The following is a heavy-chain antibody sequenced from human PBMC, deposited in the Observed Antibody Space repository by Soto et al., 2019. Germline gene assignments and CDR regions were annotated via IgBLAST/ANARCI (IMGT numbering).Heavy chain of an antibody. CDR3: ARVHVMGVAGSIFDY. J-gene: IGHJ4*01. Sequence: VFGYKIVGVCCRGIIKKNPGKGPEWIASIYHGGTTFYNPSLKSRITISVDTSNNQFSLKLTSVTAADTAVFYCARVHVMGVAGSIFDYWRNGTLV. CDR2: IYHGGTT. V-gene: IGHV4-38-2*01. CDR1: GYKIVGVCC. D-gene: IGHD6-19*01.